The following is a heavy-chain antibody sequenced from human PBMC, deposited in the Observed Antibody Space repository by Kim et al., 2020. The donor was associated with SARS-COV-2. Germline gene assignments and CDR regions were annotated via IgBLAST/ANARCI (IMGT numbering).Heavy chain of an antibody. J-gene: IGHJ6*04. Sequence: GESLKISCQGSGYTFRDFWIVWVRQMPGKGLEVMGVIYPGDSEARYSPSFRGQVTISADNSISTAYMQWTSLKASDSAMYYCAGLSWGAGRVFSKYQREGRQGLDVWGKGTAVTVSS. D-gene: IGHD6-25*01. CDR1: GYTFRDFW. CDR3: AGLSWGAGRVFSKYQREGRQGLDV. CDR2: IYPGDSEA. V-gene: IGHV5-51*01.